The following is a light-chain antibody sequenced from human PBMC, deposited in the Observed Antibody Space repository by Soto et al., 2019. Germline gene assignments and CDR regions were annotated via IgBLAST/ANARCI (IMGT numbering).Light chain of an antibody. J-gene: IGLJ2*01. Sequence: QSVLTQPPSASGSPGQSVTISCTGTTTDVGGYDLVSWYQQHPGKAPKVIIYEVTKRPSGVPDRFFGSKSGSTASLTVSGPQAEDEAVYYCCSYTVGDTVVFGGGTKLTVL. CDR1: TTDVGGYDL. V-gene: IGLV2-8*01. CDR3: CSYTVGDTVV. CDR2: EVT.